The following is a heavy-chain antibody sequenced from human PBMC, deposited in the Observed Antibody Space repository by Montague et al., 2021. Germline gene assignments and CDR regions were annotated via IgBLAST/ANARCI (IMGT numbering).Heavy chain of an antibody. CDR2: IYSSGST. Sequence: TLSLTCNVSGGAISSECYYWSWIRQHPGKDLEWIGYIYSSGSTYYSLSLESRITITVDTSQNQFSLRLTSVTAADTAVYVCASGNDYSGNGLDYWGQGTAVTVS. D-gene: IGHD4-23*01. CDR3: ASGNDYSGNGLDY. V-gene: IGHV4-31*03. J-gene: IGHJ4*02. CDR1: GGAISSECYY.